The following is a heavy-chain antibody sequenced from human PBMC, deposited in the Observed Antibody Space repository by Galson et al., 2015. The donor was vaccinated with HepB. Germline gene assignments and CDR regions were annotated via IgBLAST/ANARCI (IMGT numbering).Heavy chain of an antibody. Sequence: SVKVSCKASEYTFKTYPLHWVRQAPGQRLEWLGWINGANGNTKYSEKLQGRVTITRDTSASTAYMELSSLQSEDTAVYYCARDREPWVGYYYARDVWGQGTTVIVSS. CDR3: ARDREPWVGYYYARDV. D-gene: IGHD1-26*01. CDR2: INGANGNT. J-gene: IGHJ6*02. V-gene: IGHV1-3*01. CDR1: EYTFKTYP.